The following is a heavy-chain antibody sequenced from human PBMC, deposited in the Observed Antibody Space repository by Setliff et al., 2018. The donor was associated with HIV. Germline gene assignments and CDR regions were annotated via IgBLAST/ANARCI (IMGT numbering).Heavy chain of an antibody. CDR2: VYYNGGT. Sequence: LSLTCTVSGGSLSNYYWSWIRQPPGKGLEWIGYVYYNGGTQYNTSLKSRVTISADTSKNQFSLKLNSVTAADTAVYFCARARYGTSFDPWGQGTLVTVSS. CDR3: ARARYGTSFDP. CDR1: GGSLSNYY. V-gene: IGHV4-59*01. D-gene: IGHD3-9*01. J-gene: IGHJ5*02.